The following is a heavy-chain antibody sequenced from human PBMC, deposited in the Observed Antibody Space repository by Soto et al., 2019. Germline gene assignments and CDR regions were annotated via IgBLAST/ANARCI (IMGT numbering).Heavy chain of an antibody. CDR1: GYTFTASG. V-gene: IGHV1-18*01. CDR2: TSIYNGHT. J-gene: IGHJ4*02. Sequence: ASVKVSCKASGYTFTASGISWVLQSPVQGLEWMGWTSIYNGHTEYSPKFLGRVVMTTDTSADTAYLELKSLRPDDAALYYCARWDDYGASDQYHFDQWGQGTLVTVSS. CDR3: ARWDDYGASDQYHFDQ. D-gene: IGHD4-17*01.